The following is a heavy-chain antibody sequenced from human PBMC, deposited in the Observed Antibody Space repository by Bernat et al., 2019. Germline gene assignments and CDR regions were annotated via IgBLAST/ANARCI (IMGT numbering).Heavy chain of an antibody. CDR2: IYNGGNT. CDR1: GFTVSSNY. D-gene: IGHD3-22*01. CDR3: ARVHYYDGTTYDRTAFDI. J-gene: IGHJ3*02. Sequence: EVQLVESGGGLVQPGGSLRLSCAASGFTVSSNYMSWVRQAPGKGLEWVSIIYNGGNTYYADSVKGRFTISRDNSKNTLYLQMNSLRAEDTAVYYCARVHYYDGTTYDRTAFDIWGQGTMVTVSS. V-gene: IGHV3-66*01.